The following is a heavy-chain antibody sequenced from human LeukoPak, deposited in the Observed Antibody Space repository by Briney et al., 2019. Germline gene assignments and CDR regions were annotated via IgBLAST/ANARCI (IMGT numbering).Heavy chain of an antibody. CDR1: GGSFSGYY. CDR2: INHSGST. CDR3: ASRIYGDYALFDY. Sequence: PSETLSLTCAVYGGSFSGYYGSWIRQPPGKGLEWIGEINHSGSTNYNPSLKSRVTISVDTSKNQFSLKLSSVTAADTAVYYCASRIYGDYALFDYWGQGTLVTVSS. D-gene: IGHD4-17*01. J-gene: IGHJ4*02. V-gene: IGHV4-34*01.